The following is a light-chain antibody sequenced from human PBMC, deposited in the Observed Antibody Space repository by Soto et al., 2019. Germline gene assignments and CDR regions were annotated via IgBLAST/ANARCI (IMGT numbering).Light chain of an antibody. Sequence: EIVLTQSPATLSLSPGERDTLSCRASQSVSSYLAWYQQKPGQAPRLLIYDASNRATGIPARFSGSGSGTDFTLTIISLEPEDFAVYYCQQRTNWRITFGLGTRLAIK. V-gene: IGKV3-11*01. J-gene: IGKJ5*01. CDR2: DAS. CDR1: QSVSSY. CDR3: QQRTNWRIT.